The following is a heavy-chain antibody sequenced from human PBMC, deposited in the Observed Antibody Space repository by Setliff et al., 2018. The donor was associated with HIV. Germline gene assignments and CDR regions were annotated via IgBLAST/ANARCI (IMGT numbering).Heavy chain of an antibody. D-gene: IGHD3-9*01. J-gene: IGHJ6*02. Sequence: SETLSLTCTVSGGSISSSSYYWGWIRQPPGKGLEWIGSIYYSGSTYYNPSLKSRVTISVDTSKNQFTLKLSSVTAADTAVYYCARYFDWFSYGMDVWGQGTTVTVSS. CDR1: GGSISSSSYY. CDR2: IYYSGST. CDR3: ARYFDWFSYGMDV. V-gene: IGHV4-39*06.